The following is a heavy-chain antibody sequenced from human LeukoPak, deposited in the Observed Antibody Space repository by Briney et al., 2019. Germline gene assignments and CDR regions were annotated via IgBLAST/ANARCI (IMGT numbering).Heavy chain of an antibody. V-gene: IGHV4-39*02. CDR1: GGSISSSSYY. CDR2: IYYSGST. CDR3: AREGSEGYLFDY. J-gene: IGHJ4*02. D-gene: IGHD1-1*01. Sequence: PSETLSLTCTVSGGSISSSSYYWGWIRQPPGKGLEWIGSIYYSGSTYYNPSLKSRVTISVDTSKNQFSLKLSSVTAADTAVYYCAREGSEGYLFDYWGQGTLVTVSS.